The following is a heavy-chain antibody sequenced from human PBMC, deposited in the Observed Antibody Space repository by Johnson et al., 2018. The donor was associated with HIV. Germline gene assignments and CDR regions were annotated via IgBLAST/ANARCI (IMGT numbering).Heavy chain of an antibody. J-gene: IGHJ3*02. Sequence: VQLVESGGGLVKPGGSLRLSCEASGFSFSDYYMSWIRQAPGKGLEWISYISSTGHTLYYADSVKGRFTISTDNAKNSLYLQMNSLRAEDTALYYCARDTYSSDACDIWGQGTMVTVSS. CDR1: GFSFSDYY. CDR2: ISSTGHTL. CDR3: ARDTYSSDACDI. V-gene: IGHV3-11*01. D-gene: IGHD4-11*01.